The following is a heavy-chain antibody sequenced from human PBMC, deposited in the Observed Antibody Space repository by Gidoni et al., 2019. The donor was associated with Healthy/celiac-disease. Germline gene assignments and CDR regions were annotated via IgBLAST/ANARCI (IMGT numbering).Heavy chain of an antibody. J-gene: IGHJ4*02. V-gene: IGHV3-53*01. CDR3: ARGRTAADY. CDR2: IYSGGST. CDR1: GFTVSSNY. D-gene: IGHD6-13*01. Sequence: EVQLVASGGGLLQPGGSLRLSCPASGFTVSSNYMGWVRQAPGKGLEWVSVIYSGGSTYYADSVKGRFTISRDNSKNTLYLQMNSLRAEDTAVYYCARGRTAADYWGQGTLVTVSS.